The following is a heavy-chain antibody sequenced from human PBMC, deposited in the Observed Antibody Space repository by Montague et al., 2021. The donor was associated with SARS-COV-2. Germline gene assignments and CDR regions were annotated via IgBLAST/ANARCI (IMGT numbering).Heavy chain of an antibody. V-gene: IGHV4-34*01. CDR2: INHSGST. Sequence: SETLSLTSALYGGSLSGYYWSWIRQPPGKGLEWIGEINHSGSTNYNPSLKSRVTISLDTSKNQFSLKLSSVTAADTAVYYCARGRRRYNWRDETSYYYGMDVWGQGTTVTVSS. CDR3: ARGRRRYNWRDETSYYYGMDV. J-gene: IGHJ6*02. D-gene: IGHD1-20*01. CDR1: GGSLSGYY.